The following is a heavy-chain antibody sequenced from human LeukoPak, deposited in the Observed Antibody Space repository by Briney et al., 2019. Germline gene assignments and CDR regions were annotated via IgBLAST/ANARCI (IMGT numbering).Heavy chain of an antibody. V-gene: IGHV3-74*01. CDR3: ARVGGGYSIDY. J-gene: IGHJ4*02. CDR2: INTDGSGT. Sequence: GGSLRLSCAASGFTFSTYWMQWVRHAPGKGLVWVSRINTDGSGTTYAGSVKGRFTISRDNAKNTLSLQMNSLRADDTAVFYCARVGGGYSIDYWGQGTLVTVSS. D-gene: IGHD2-15*01. CDR1: GFTFSTYW.